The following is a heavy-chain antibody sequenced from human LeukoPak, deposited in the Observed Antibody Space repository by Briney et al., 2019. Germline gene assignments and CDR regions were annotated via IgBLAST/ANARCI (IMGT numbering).Heavy chain of an antibody. D-gene: IGHD4-23*01. Sequence: GGSLRLSCAASGFTFSSYGMHWVRQAPGKGLEWVAFIRYDGSNKYYADSVKGRFTISRDNSKNTLNLQMNSLRAEDTAVYYCAKGIGVYGGSDRAFDIWGQGTMVTVSS. J-gene: IGHJ3*02. CDR2: IRYDGSNK. V-gene: IGHV3-30*02. CDR3: AKGIGVYGGSDRAFDI. CDR1: GFTFSSYG.